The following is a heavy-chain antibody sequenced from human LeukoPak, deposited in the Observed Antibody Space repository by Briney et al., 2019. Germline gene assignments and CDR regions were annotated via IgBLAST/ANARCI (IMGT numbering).Heavy chain of an antibody. D-gene: IGHD2-21*01. CDR2: INPSGGST. J-gene: IGHJ4*02. V-gene: IGHV1-46*01. Sequence: ASVKVSCKASGYTFTSYYMHWVRQAPGQGLEWMGIINPSGGSTSYAQKFQGRVTMTRDMFTSIVYMELSSLRSEDTAVYYCARTSKLSFDYWGQGTLVTVSS. CDR3: ARTSKLSFDY. CDR1: GYTFTSYY.